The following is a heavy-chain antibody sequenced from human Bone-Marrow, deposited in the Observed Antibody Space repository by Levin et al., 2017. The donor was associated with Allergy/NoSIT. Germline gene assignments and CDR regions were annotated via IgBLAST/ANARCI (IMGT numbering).Heavy chain of an antibody. CDR1: GFNFSIYG. V-gene: IGHV3-21*04. CDR2: ISSSSSNI. CDR3: ARDRTNGILTNYGMDV. J-gene: IGHJ6*02. Sequence: AGGSLRLSCAASGFNFSIYGMNWVRQAPGKGLEWVSSISSSSSNIYHADSLKGRFTISRDNAKHSLYLQMKSLRAEDTAVYYCARDRTNGILTNYGMDVWGQGTTVTVSS. D-gene: IGHD3-9*01.